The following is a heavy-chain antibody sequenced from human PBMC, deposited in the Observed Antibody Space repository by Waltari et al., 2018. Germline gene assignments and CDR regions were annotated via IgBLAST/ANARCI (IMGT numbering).Heavy chain of an antibody. CDR3: ARGAPSTYYYDSSGSRYFQH. Sequence: QVQLQESGPGLVKPSETLSLTCTVSGGSISSYYWSWIRKPPGKGLELIGYIYYSGSTNYNPSLQSRVTISVDTSKNQFSLKLSSVTTADTAVYYCARGAPSTYYYDSSGSRYFQHWGQGTLVTVSS. J-gene: IGHJ1*01. V-gene: IGHV4-59*01. CDR2: IYYSGST. D-gene: IGHD3-22*01. CDR1: GGSISSYY.